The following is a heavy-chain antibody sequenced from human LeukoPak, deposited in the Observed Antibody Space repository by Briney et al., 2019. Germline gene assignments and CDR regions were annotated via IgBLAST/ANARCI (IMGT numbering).Heavy chain of an antibody. CDR1: GFTVSRNY. CDR2: IYSGGST. CDR3: AKPPYSSGFYV. J-gene: IGHJ6*04. D-gene: IGHD6-19*01. Sequence: GGSLRLSCAASGFTVSRNYMSWVRQAPGKGLEWVSVIYSGGSTYYADSVKGRFTISRDNSKNTLYLQMNSLRVEDTALYYCAKPPYSSGFYVWGKGTAVTVSS. V-gene: IGHV3-53*01.